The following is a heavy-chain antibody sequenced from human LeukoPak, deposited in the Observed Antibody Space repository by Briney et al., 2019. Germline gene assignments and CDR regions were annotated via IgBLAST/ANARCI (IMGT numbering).Heavy chain of an antibody. Sequence: GGSLRLSCAASGFTFSSYWMSWARQAPGKGLEWVANIKQDGSEKYYVDSVKGRFTISRDNAKNSLYLQMNSLRAEDTAVYYCATEYYYGSGKFDYWGQGTLVTVSS. CDR3: ATEYYYGSGKFDY. CDR1: GFTFSSYW. CDR2: IKQDGSEK. J-gene: IGHJ4*02. V-gene: IGHV3-7*01. D-gene: IGHD3-10*01.